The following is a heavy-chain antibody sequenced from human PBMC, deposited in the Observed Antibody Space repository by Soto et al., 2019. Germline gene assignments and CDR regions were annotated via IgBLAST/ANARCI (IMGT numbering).Heavy chain of an antibody. CDR1: GFSLTTSGVG. CDR3: AHSPPYYYDCRGQKGVAFDS. Sequence: QITLKEYGPALVKPTQTLSLTCTFSGFSLTTSGVGVGWVRQPPGQGLEWLAVIYWNDDKRYSPSLKSRFSITKDTSKNQVVPTLINMDPVDTATYFCAHSPPYYYDCRGQKGVAFDSWGQGTLVTVSS. J-gene: IGHJ3*02. D-gene: IGHD3-22*01. V-gene: IGHV2-5*01. CDR2: IYWNDDK.